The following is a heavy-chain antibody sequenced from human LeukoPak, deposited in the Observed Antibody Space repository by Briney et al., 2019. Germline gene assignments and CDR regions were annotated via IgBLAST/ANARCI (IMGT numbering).Heavy chain of an antibody. J-gene: IGHJ4*02. CDR2: IKQDGSEK. CDR3: ARGSSGWSYYFDY. Sequence: PGGSLRLSCAASGFTFSSYWMSWVRQAPGKGLEWVANIKQDGSEKYYVDSVKGRFTISRDNAKNSLYLQMNSLRAEDTAVYYCARGSSGWSYYFDYWGQGTLVTVSS. V-gene: IGHV3-7*01. CDR1: GFTFSSYW. D-gene: IGHD6-19*01.